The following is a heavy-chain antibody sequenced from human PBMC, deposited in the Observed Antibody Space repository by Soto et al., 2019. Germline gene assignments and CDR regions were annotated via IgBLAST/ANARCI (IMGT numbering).Heavy chain of an antibody. CDR2: VDYTGSA. CDR1: GDSFSSGSYY. D-gene: IGHD1-7*01. J-gene: IGHJ4*02. V-gene: IGHV4-61*01. CDR3: ARDRRVAGTTLDF. Sequence: SETLSLTCTVSGDSFSSGSYYWTWIRQPPGKGLEWIGFVDYTGSATYSPSLKSRLTVSLDTPKKQFSLKVNSVTAADTAVYYCARDRRVAGTTLDFWGQGILVTVS.